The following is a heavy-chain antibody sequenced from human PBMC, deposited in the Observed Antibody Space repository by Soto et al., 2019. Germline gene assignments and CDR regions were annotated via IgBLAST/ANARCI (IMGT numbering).Heavy chain of an antibody. CDR2: INPNSGGT. Sequence: QVQLVQSGAEVKRPGASVKISCKASGYTFTSYYLHWVRQAPGQGLEWLGIINPNSGGTNYAQKFQGWVTMTRDTSISTAYMELSRLRSDDTAVYYCARARIAAAGMYYYYGMDVWGQGTTVTVSS. CDR1: GYTFTSYY. V-gene: IGHV1-2*04. J-gene: IGHJ6*02. CDR3: ARARIAAAGMYYYYGMDV. D-gene: IGHD6-13*01.